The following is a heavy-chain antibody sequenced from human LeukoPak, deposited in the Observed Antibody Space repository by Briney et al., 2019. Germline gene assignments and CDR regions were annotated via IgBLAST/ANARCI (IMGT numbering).Heavy chain of an antibody. V-gene: IGHV3-48*02. CDR2: ISTSTSTA. J-gene: IGHJ4*02. Sequence: QPGGSLRLSCAASGFTFNIYSMNWVRQAPGKGLEWVASISTSTSTAYYADSVKGRFTISRDNAKNSLYLQMNSLRHEDTAVYYCARVTGNLNGDYWGQGTLVTVSS. D-gene: IGHD1-14*01. CDR1: GFTFNIYS. CDR3: ARVTGNLNGDY.